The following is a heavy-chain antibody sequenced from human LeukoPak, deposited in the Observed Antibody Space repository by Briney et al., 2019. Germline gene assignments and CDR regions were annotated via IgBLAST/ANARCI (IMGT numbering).Heavy chain of an antibody. V-gene: IGHV3-74*01. CDR2: INSDGSST. J-gene: IGHJ6*02. CDR3: AREGAYDSSTYYGMDV. D-gene: IGHD3-3*01. Sequence: GGSLRLSCAASGFTFSSYWMHWVRQAPGKGLVWVSRINSDGSSTSYADSVKGRFTISRDNAKNTLYLQMNSLRAEDTAVYYCAREGAYDSSTYYGMDVWGQGTTVTVSS. CDR1: GFTFSSYW.